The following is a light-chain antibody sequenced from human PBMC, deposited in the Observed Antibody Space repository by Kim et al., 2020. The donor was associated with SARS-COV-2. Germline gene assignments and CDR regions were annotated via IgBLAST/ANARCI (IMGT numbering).Light chain of an antibody. CDR2: DVS. V-gene: IGLV2-11*01. Sequence: QSALTQPRSVSGSPGQSVTISCTGTSSDVGGYNYVSWYQQHPGKAPKLMIYDVSKRPSGVPDRFSGSKSGNTASLTISGLQAEDEADYYCCSYAGRYTYVFGNGNKVNVL. J-gene: IGLJ1*01. CDR1: SSDVGGYNY. CDR3: CSYAGRYTYV.